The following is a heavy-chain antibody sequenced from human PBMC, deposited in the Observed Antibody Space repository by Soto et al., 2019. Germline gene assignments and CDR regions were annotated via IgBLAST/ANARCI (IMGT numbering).Heavy chain of an antibody. CDR2: IYYSGST. CDR3: ARDSGLDYYDSSGPNTRNYYYYGMDV. D-gene: IGHD3-22*01. J-gene: IGHJ6*02. Sequence: PSETPSLTCTVSGGSISSGDYYWSWIRQPPGKGLEWIGYIYYSGSTYYNPSLKSRVTISVDTSKNQFSLKLSSVTAADTAVYYCARDSGLDYYDSSGPNTRNYYYYGMDVWGQGTTVTVSS. CDR1: GGSISSGDYY. V-gene: IGHV4-30-4*01.